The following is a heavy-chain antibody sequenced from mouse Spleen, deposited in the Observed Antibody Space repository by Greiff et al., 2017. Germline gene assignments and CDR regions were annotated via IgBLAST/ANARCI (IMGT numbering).Heavy chain of an antibody. D-gene: IGHD1-1*01. Sequence: DVQLVESGGGLVKPGGSLKLSCAASGFTFSSYAMSWVRQTPEKRLEWVATISSGGSYTYYPDSVKGRFTISRDNAKNTLYLQMSSLRSEDTAMYYCVRQDDSSYAMDYWGQGTSVTVSS. J-gene: IGHJ4*01. CDR2: ISSGGSYT. CDR3: VRQDDSSYAMDY. CDR1: GFTFSSYA. V-gene: IGHV5-9-3*01.